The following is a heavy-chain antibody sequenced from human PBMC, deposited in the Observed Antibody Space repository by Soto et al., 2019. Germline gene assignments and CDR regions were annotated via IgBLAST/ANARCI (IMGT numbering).Heavy chain of an antibody. CDR2: ISSSSSYI. Sequence: GGSLRLSCAASGFTFSSYSMNWVRQAPGKGLEWVSSISSSSSYIYYADSVKGRFTISRDNAKNSLYLQMNSLRAEDTAVYYCAREWGENWYFDLWGRGTLVTVSS. V-gene: IGHV3-21*01. J-gene: IGHJ2*01. CDR3: AREWGENWYFDL. D-gene: IGHD3-16*01. CDR1: GFTFSSYS.